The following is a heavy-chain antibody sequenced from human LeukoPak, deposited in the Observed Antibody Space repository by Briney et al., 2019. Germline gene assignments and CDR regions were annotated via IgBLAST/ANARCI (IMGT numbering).Heavy chain of an antibody. Sequence: PGGSLRLSCAASGFTFDDYAMHWVRQAPGKGLEWVSGISWNSGSIGYADSVKGRFTISRDNAKNSLYLQMNSLRAEDTALYYCANSRGVTSPFDYWGQGTLVTVSS. D-gene: IGHD3-10*01. CDR3: ANSRGVTSPFDY. CDR2: ISWNSGSI. J-gene: IGHJ4*02. V-gene: IGHV3-9*01. CDR1: GFTFDDYA.